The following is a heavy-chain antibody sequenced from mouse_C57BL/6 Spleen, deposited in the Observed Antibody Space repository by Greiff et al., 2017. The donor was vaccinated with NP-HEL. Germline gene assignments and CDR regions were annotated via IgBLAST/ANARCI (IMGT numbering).Heavy chain of an antibody. CDR1: GFTFSSYG. CDR2: ISSGGSYT. CDR3: ERQPFHYYGSSPFAY. Sequence: EVQGVESGGDLVKPGGSLKLSCAASGFTFSSYGMSWVRQTPDKRLEWVATISSGGSYTYYPDSVKGRFTISRDNAKNTLYLQMSSLKSEDTAMYYCERQPFHYYGSSPFAYWGQGTLVTVSA. J-gene: IGHJ3*01. V-gene: IGHV5-6*01. D-gene: IGHD1-1*01.